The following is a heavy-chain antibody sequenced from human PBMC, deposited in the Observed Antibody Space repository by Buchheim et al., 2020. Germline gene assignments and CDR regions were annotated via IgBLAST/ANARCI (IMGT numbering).Heavy chain of an antibody. D-gene: IGHD3-3*01. J-gene: IGHJ5*02. Sequence: QVQLVESGGGVVQPGRSLRLSCAASGFTFSNHGMYWVRQAPGKGLQWVALISFDRTNTSYADSFMGRFTVSRDNSKNTLYLQMNSLRLEDTAVYYCVGGLLRSLEWLFVPWGQGT. CDR3: VGGLLRSLEWLFVP. CDR2: ISFDRTNT. CDR1: GFTFSNHG. V-gene: IGHV3-30*03.